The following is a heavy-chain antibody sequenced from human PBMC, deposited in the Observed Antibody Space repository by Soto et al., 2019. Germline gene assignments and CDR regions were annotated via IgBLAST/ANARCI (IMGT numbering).Heavy chain of an antibody. CDR2: IKQDGSEK. CDR3: ARDGEAIAVDHFDY. V-gene: IGHV3-7*03. J-gene: IGHJ4*02. CDR1: GVTFSSYW. Sequence: GDTRLSFAASGVTFSSYWMSWVRQAPGKGLEWVANIKQDGSEKYYVDSVKGRFTISRDNAKNSLYLQMNSLRAEDTAVYYCARDGEAIAVDHFDYWGQGTLVTVSS. D-gene: IGHD6-19*01.